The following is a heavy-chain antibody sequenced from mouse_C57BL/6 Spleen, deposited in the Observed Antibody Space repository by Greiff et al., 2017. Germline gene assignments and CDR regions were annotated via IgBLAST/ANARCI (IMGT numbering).Heavy chain of an antibody. CDR3: ARNWDGTCAD. CDR2: IWSGGST. J-gene: IGHJ3*01. CDR1: GFSLTSYG. Sequence: QVQLQQSGPGLVQPSQSLSITCTVSGFSLTSYGVHWVRQSPGKGLEWLGVIWSGGSTDYNAAFISRLSISKDNSKSQVFFKMNSLRADDTAIYYCARNWDGTCADWGQGTLVTVAA. D-gene: IGHD4-1*01. V-gene: IGHV2-2*01.